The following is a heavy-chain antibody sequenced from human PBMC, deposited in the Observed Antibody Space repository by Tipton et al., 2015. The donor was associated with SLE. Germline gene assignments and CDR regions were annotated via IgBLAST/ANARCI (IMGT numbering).Heavy chain of an antibody. J-gene: IGHJ6*02. D-gene: IGHD5-18*01. CDR1: GGSISSGDYY. Sequence: TLSLTCTVSGGSISSGDYYWSWIRQPPGKGLEWIGYIYYSGSTYYNPSLKSRVTISVDTSKNQFSLKLGSVTAADTAVYYCARGHTAMVGSLYYYGMDVWGQGTTVTVSS. V-gene: IGHV4-30-4*01. CDR3: ARGHTAMVGSLYYYGMDV. CDR2: IYYSGST.